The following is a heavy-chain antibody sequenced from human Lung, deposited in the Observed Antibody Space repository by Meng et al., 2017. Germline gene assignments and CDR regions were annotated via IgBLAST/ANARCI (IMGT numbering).Heavy chain of an antibody. D-gene: IGHD6-19*01. Sequence: ASVKVSCKASGYTFTSYYMHWVRQAPGQGLEWMGIINPSGGSTSYSQKFQGRVTMTRDTSTSTAYMELSSLRSEDTAVYYCARDPIVIAVAGCFDYWGQGTLVTVSS. V-gene: IGHV1-46*01. CDR2: INPSGGST. J-gene: IGHJ4*02. CDR1: GYTFTSYY. CDR3: ARDPIVIAVAGCFDY.